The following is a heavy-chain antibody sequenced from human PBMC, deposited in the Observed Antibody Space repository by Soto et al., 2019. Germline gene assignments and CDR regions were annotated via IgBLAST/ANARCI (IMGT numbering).Heavy chain of an antibody. V-gene: IGHV4-4*02. D-gene: IGHD5-18*01. Sequence: PSETLSLTCAVSGGSISSSNWWSWVRQPPGKGLEWIGEIYHSGSTNYNPSLKSRVTISVDKSKNQFSLKLSSVTAADTAVYYCARDGTKDPAMVSDYYYRMDVWGQGTTVPVYS. CDR1: GGSISSSNW. CDR2: IYHSGST. J-gene: IGHJ6*02. CDR3: ARDGTKDPAMVSDYYYRMDV.